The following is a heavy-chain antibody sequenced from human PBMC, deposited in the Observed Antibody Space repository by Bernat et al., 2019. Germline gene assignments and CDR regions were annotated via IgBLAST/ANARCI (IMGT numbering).Heavy chain of an antibody. D-gene: IGHD2-2*01. CDR1: GFTFSNYG. CDR2: IWYDGSKK. Sequence: QVQLVESGGGVVQPGRSLRLSCVASGFTFSNYGMHWVRQAPGKGLEWVAVIWYDGSKKYYADSVKGRFTISRDDSKNTLYLQMNSLRVEDTAVYYCVRDYCSTTSCYDYWGQGTLVTVFS. V-gene: IGHV3-33*01. CDR3: VRDYCSTTSCYDY. J-gene: IGHJ4*02.